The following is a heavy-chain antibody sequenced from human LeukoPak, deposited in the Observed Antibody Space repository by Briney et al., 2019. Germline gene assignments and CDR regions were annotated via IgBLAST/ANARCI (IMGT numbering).Heavy chain of an antibody. CDR1: GGTFTGYY. CDR2: ISPNSGGT. J-gene: IGHJ6*03. CDR3: AREAYDSGSFRTDYYYMDV. V-gene: IGHV1-2*02. Sequence: GASVKVSCKASGGTFTGYYMHWVRQAPGQGLEWMGWISPNSGGTNYAQKFQGRVTMTRDTSISTAYMELSRLRSDDTAVYYCAREAYDSGSFRTDYYYMDVWGKGTTVTISS. D-gene: IGHD3-10*01.